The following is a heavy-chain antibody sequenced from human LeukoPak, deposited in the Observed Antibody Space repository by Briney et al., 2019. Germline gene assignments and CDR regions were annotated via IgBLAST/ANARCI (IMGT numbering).Heavy chain of an antibody. V-gene: IGHV3-30*02. J-gene: IGHJ4*02. CDR2: IRYDGSNT. Sequence: GGSLRLSCEASGFTFSSYDMHWVRQAPGKGLEWLAFIRYDGSNTYYADSVKGRFTVSRDDSKNTLYLQMNSLRGDDTAVYYCAKDGTSYYYIYYWGQGTLVTVSS. CDR3: AKDGTSYYYIYY. CDR1: GFTFSSYD. D-gene: IGHD2/OR15-2a*01.